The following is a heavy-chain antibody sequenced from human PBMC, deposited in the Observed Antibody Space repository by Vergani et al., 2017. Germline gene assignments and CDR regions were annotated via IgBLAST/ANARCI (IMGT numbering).Heavy chain of an antibody. V-gene: IGHV4-34*01. CDR3: ARAPIESYYYYYMDV. D-gene: IGHD2/OR15-2a*01. CDR1: GGSFSGYY. J-gene: IGHJ6*03. CDR2: ISHSGST. Sequence: QVQLQQWGAGLLKPSETLSLTCAVYGGSFSGYYWSWIRQPPGKGLEWIGEISHSGSTNYNPSLKSRVTISVDTSKNQFSLKLSSVTAADTAVYYCARAPIESYYYYYMDVWGKGTTVTVSS.